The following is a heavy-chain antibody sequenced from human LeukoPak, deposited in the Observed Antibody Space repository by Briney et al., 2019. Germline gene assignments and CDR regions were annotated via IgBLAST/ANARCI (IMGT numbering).Heavy chain of an antibody. CDR3: ARRYYGSGRMDV. CDR1: GGSIRSYY. Sequence: SETLSLTCTVSGGSIRSYYWSWIRQPPGKGLEWIGYAYYSGNTNYNPSLKSRVTISVDTSKNQFSLKLSSVTAADTAVYYCARRYYGSGRMDVWGQGTTVTVSS. V-gene: IGHV4-59*08. J-gene: IGHJ6*02. CDR2: AYYSGNT. D-gene: IGHD3-10*01.